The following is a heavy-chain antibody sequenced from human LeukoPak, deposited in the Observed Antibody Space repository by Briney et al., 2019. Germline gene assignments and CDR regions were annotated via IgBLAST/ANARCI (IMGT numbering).Heavy chain of an antibody. D-gene: IGHD5-24*01. Sequence: PSETLSLTCAVSGYSISSGYYWGWIRPPPGKGLEWIGSIYHSGSTYYNPSLKSRVTISLDTSKNQFSLKLSSVTAADTAVYYCARDGLELRIWFDPWGQGTLVTVSS. CDR3: ARDGLELRIWFDP. J-gene: IGHJ5*02. CDR2: IYHSGST. V-gene: IGHV4-38-2*02. CDR1: GYSISSGYY.